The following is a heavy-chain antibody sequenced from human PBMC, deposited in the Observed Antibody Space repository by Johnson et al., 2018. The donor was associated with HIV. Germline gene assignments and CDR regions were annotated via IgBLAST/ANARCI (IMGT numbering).Heavy chain of an antibody. CDR1: GFTFSSYG. CDR2: ISYDGSNK. V-gene: IGHV3-30*19. D-gene: IGHD6-19*01. Sequence: QVQLVESGGGVVQPGRSLRLSCAASGFTFSSYGMHWVRQAPGKGLEWVAVISYDGSNKYYADSVKGRFTISRDNSKSTLYLQMNTVRAEDTAVYYCAKVRAVAGTGAFDIWGQGTMVTVSS. CDR3: AKVRAVAGTGAFDI. J-gene: IGHJ3*02.